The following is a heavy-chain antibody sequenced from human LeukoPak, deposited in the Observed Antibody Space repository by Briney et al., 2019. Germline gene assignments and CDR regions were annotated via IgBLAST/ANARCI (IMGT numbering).Heavy chain of an antibody. V-gene: IGHV3-53*01. CDR1: GFTVSTSY. D-gene: IGHD6-13*01. CDR2: ISNEGNT. Sequence: PGGSLRLSCAASGFTVSTSYMSWVRQAPGKGLECISVISNEGNTYYADSVKGRFSISRDNSKNTVFLEMNSLRAEDTAVYYCARDLMGIAYRGAFYYWGQGTLVTVSS. J-gene: IGHJ4*02. CDR3: ARDLMGIAYRGAFYY.